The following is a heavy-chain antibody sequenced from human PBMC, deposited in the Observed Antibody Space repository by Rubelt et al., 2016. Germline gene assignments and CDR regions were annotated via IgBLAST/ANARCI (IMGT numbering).Heavy chain of an antibody. CDR3: ARDRARGTAGFWAADY. V-gene: IGHV3-48*01. Sequence: SRGGLVQPGGSLRVSCAASGFTFSRYAMNWVRQAPGKGLEWVSYISSSSSTTYYADSVKGRFTISRDNSKNTLYLQMNSLRPEDTAVYYCARDRARGTAGFWAADYWGQGTLVIVSS. CDR1: GFTFSRYA. CDR2: ISSSSSTT. D-gene: IGHD3-3*01. J-gene: IGHJ4*02.